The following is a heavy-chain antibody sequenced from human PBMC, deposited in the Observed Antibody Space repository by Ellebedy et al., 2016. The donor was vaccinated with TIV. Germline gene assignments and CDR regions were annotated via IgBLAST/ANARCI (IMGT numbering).Heavy chain of an antibody. V-gene: IGHV1-24*01. CDR3: ATVPIRGYYFDY. CDR2: FDPEDGET. CDR1: GYTLTELS. Sequence: AASVKVSCKVSGYTLTELSMHWVRQAPGKGLEWMGGFDPEDGETIYAQKFQGRVTMTEDTSTDTAYMELSSLRSEDTAVYYCATVPIRGYYFDYWGQGTLVTVSS. J-gene: IGHJ4*02.